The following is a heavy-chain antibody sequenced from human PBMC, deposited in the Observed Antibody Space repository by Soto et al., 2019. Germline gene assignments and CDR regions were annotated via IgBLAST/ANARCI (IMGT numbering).Heavy chain of an antibody. CDR2: ISDTGRT. CDR3: ARDQSGAADI. Sequence: QVQLQESGPGLVEPSETLSLTCTVSGDSISSYYWNWIRQPAGKGLEWIGRISDTGRTSYMSSLQSLITLSVDTSKNQFSLNLKVVTAADTAVYFCARDQSGAADIWCQGTMVTVS. CDR1: GDSISSYY. J-gene: IGHJ3*02. V-gene: IGHV4-4*07. D-gene: IGHD7-27*01.